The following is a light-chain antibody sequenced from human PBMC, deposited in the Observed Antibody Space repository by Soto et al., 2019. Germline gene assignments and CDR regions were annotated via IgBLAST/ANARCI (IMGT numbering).Light chain of an antibody. CDR1: RSDVGGYNY. J-gene: IGLJ1*01. CDR2: EVR. Sequence: QSVLTQPASVSRAPGESITISCPGTRSDVGGYNYVSWYQEHPGKAPKLMIYEVRNRPAGVSSRFSGSKSGNTASLTISGLQAEPEVYNYCRSYTSCSLPLHVVRTGRMVT. V-gene: IGLV2-14*01. CDR3: RSYTSCSLPLHV.